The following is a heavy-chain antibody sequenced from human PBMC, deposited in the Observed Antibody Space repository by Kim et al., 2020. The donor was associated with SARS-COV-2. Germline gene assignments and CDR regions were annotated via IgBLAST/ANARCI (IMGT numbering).Heavy chain of an antibody. Sequence: GGSLRLSCAASGFTFDDYAMHWVRQAPGKGLEWVSGISWNSGSIGYADSVKGRFTISRDNAKNSLYLQMNSLRAEDTALYYCAKDSDDRYFHGWFDPWGQGTLVTVSS. V-gene: IGHV3-9*01. CDR2: ISWNSGSI. CDR3: AKDSDDRYFHGWFDP. D-gene: IGHD1-1*01. CDR1: GFTFDDYA. J-gene: IGHJ5*02.